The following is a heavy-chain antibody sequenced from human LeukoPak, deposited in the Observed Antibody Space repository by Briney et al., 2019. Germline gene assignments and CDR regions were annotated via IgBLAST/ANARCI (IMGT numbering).Heavy chain of an antibody. V-gene: IGHV1-69*04. CDR3: ARGWVVVVTAISHYYYGMDV. CDR2: IIPILGIA. CDR1: GGTFSIYA. Sequence: VASVKVSCKASGGTFSIYAISWVRQAPGQGLEWMGRIIPILGIANYAQKFQGRVTITADKSTSTAYMELSSLRSEDTAVYYCARGWVVVVTAISHYYYGMDVWGQGTTVTVSS. D-gene: IGHD2-21*02. J-gene: IGHJ6*02.